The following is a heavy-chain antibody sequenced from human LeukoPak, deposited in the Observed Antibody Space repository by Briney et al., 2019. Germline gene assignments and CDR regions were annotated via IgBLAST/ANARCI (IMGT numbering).Heavy chain of an antibody. J-gene: IGHJ4*02. CDR1: GFTFSSYS. Sequence: GGSLRLSCAASGFTFSSYSMNWVRQTPGKGLEWVSSISSGSSYIYYADSVKGRFTISRDNAKNSLYLQMNSLRAEDTAVYYCARELTVAGTLIDYWGQGTLVTVSS. CDR3: ARELTVAGTLIDY. V-gene: IGHV3-21*01. D-gene: IGHD6-19*01. CDR2: ISSGSSYI.